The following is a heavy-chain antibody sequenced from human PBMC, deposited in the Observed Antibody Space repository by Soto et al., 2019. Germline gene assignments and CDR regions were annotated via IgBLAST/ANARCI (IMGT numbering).Heavy chain of an antibody. CDR1: GYTFTSGY. Sequence: ASVKVSCKASGYTFTSGYIHWVRQAPGQGLEWMGIINPSTGSTSYAQKFQGRVTMTRDTSTSTVDMELNSLRPEDTAVYYCVRGRWSVGATFTFFDYWGQGTLVTVSS. D-gene: IGHD1-26*01. CDR2: INPSTGST. V-gene: IGHV1-46*01. CDR3: VRGRWSVGATFTFFDY. J-gene: IGHJ4*02.